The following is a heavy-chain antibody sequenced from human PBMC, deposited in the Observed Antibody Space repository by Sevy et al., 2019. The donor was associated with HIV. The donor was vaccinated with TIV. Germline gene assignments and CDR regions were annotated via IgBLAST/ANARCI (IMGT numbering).Heavy chain of an antibody. CDR2: ISSSGSTI. V-gene: IGHV3-11*01. CDR3: ARDISVAGTGYYYYYMDV. CDR1: GFTFSDYY. D-gene: IGHD6-19*01. Sequence: GGSLRLSCAASGFTFSDYYMSWIRQAPGKGLEWVSYISSSGSTIYYADSVKGRFTISRDNAKNSLYLQMNSLRAEDTAVFYCARDISVAGTGYYYYYMDVWGKGTTVTVSS. J-gene: IGHJ6*03.